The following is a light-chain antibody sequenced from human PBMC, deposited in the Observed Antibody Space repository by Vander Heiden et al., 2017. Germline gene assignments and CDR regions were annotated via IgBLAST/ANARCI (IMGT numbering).Light chain of an antibody. J-gene: IGKJ1*01. CDR1: QSISSNY. Sequence: EIVLTQSPGTLSLSPGERATLSCRASQSISSNYLAWYQQKPGQAPRRLIHGASSRATGIPDRFSGSGSGTDFTLTISRLEPEDFAVYYCQQYGISPPWTFGQGTKVEIK. CDR3: QQYGISPPWT. CDR2: GAS. V-gene: IGKV3-20*01.